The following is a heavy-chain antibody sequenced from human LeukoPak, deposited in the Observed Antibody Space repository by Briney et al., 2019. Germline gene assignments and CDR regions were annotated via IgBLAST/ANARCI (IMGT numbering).Heavy chain of an antibody. CDR1: GGSISSRSYY. CDR3: ARAARDDYVWGSYRLDY. Sequence: SETLSLTCTVSGGSISSRSYYWGWIRQPPGKGLEWIGYIYYSGSTNYNPSLKSRVTISVDTSKNQFSLKLSSVTAADTAVYYCARAARDDYVWGSYRLDYWGQGTLVTVSS. D-gene: IGHD3-16*02. CDR2: IYYSGST. J-gene: IGHJ4*02. V-gene: IGHV4-61*05.